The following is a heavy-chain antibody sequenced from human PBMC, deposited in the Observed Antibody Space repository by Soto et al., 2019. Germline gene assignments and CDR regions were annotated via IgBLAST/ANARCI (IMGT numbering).Heavy chain of an antibody. Sequence: SETLSLTCSVSGASVTRSSYYWAWIRQRPGKGREWIASIHSHSGSTYYDPSLRGRVLISVDSSKNHFSLNLSSVTAADTAVYYSARPGYAYGLDVWGQGTTVTVSS. CDR2: IHSHSGST. CDR1: GASVTRSSYY. J-gene: IGHJ6*02. D-gene: IGHD5-18*01. CDR3: ARPGYAYGLDV. V-gene: IGHV4-39*01.